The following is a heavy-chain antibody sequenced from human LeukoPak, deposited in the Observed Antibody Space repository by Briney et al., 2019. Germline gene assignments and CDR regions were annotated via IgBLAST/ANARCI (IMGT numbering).Heavy chain of an antibody. J-gene: IGHJ5*02. D-gene: IGHD6-25*01. Sequence: SQTLSLTCAFSGYNVSSNRAAWNWLRQSPSRSLEWLGRTYYRSKWYNDYAVSVKSRITINPDTSKNQFSLQLNSVTPEDTAVYYCARASPQRAGSPRFDPWGQGTLVTVSS. CDR3: ARASPQRAGSPRFDP. CDR1: GYNVSSNRAA. V-gene: IGHV6-1*01. CDR2: TYYRSKWYN.